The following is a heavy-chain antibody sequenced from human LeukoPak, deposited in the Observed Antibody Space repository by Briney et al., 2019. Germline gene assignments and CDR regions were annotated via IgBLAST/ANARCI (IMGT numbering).Heavy chain of an antibody. V-gene: IGHV3-21*01. CDR2: ISSSSSYI. D-gene: IGHD6-19*01. CDR3: ARDAVAGHFDY. CDR1: GFTFSSYS. J-gene: IGHJ4*02. Sequence: GGSLRLSRAASGFTFSSYSMNWVRQAPGKGLEWVSSISSSSSYIYYADSVKGRFTISRDNAKNSLYLQMNSLRAEDTAVYYCARDAVAGHFDYWGQGTLVTVSS.